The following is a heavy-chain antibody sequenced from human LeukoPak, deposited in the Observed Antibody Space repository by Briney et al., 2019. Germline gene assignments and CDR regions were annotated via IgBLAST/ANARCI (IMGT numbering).Heavy chain of an antibody. CDR2: ISYDGSNK. CDR3: AKVYSDYSLYYFDY. J-gene: IGHJ4*02. CDR1: GFTFSGYG. V-gene: IGHV3-30*18. Sequence: PGGSLRLSCAASGFTFSGYGVHWVRQAPGKGLEWVAVISYDGSNKYYADSVKGRFTISRDNSKNTLYLQMNSLRAEDTAVYYCAKVYSDYSLYYFDYWGQGTLVTVSS. D-gene: IGHD2/OR15-2a*01.